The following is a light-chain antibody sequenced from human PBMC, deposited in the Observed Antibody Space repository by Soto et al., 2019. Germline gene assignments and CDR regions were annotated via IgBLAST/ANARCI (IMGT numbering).Light chain of an antibody. Sequence: QSALTQPASVSGSPGRSVTISRTGTSSDVGDFNYVSWYQHLPGRAPKLIIYDVTNRPSGISYRFSASKSGRTASLTISGLQAEDEADYYCSSYSSSTTHVVFGGGTMLTVL. CDR3: SSYSSSTTHVV. CDR1: SSDVGDFNY. V-gene: IGLV2-14*03. J-gene: IGLJ2*01. CDR2: DVT.